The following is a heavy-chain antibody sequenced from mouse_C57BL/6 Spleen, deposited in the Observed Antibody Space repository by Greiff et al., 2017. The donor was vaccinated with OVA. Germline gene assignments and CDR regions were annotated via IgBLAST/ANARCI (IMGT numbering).Heavy chain of an antibody. D-gene: IGHD1-1*01. CDR1: GYTFTDYN. Sequence: VQLQQSGPELVKPGASVKMSCKASGYTFTDYNMHWVKQSHGKSLEWIGYINPNNGGTSYNQKFKGKATLTVNKSSSTAYMELRSLTSEDSAVYYCARSRIYYYGSSYVYFDYWGQGTTLTVSS. CDR3: ARSRIYYYGSSYVYFDY. V-gene: IGHV1-22*01. CDR2: INPNNGGT. J-gene: IGHJ2*01.